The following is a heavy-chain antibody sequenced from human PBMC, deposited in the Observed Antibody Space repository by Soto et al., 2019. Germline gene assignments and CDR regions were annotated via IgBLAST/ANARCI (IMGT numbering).Heavy chain of an antibody. V-gene: IGHV2-26*01. CDR1: GFSLSNARMG. Sequence: QVTLKESGPVLVKPTEPLTLTCTVSGFSLSNARMGVSWIRQPPGKALEWLAQIFSNDEKSYSTSLKSRLTITKDTSKSQVVLTMTNMDPVDTATYCCARIGYSSGWYQLWGQGTLVTVSS. CDR2: IFSNDEK. D-gene: IGHD6-19*01. J-gene: IGHJ4*02. CDR3: ARIGYSSGWYQL.